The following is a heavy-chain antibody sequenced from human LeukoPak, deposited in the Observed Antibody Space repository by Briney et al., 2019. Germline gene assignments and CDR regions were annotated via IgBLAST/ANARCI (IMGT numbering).Heavy chain of an antibody. D-gene: IGHD6-19*01. CDR2: ISAYNGNT. Sequence: ASVKVSCKASGYTFTSYGISWVRQAPGQGLEWMGWISAYNGNTNYAQKLQGRVTMTTDTSTSTAYMELRSLRSDDTAVYYCARAFVGSGWYIGNYYYYYMDVWGKGTTVTISS. CDR1: GYTFTSYG. J-gene: IGHJ6*03. V-gene: IGHV1-18*01. CDR3: ARAFVGSGWYIGNYYYYYMDV.